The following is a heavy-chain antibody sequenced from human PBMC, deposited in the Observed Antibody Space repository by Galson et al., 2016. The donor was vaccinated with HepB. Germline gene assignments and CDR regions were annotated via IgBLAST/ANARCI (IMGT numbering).Heavy chain of an antibody. CDR2: IKTDG. Sequence: SLRLSCAASGFTFSSCWMHWLRQAPGKGLVWVARIKTDGTYADSLEGRFITTRDHAKNTLYLEMNSLRAEDTAVYFCARDGLGAFDLWGQGTMVTVSS. V-gene: IGHV3-74*01. J-gene: IGHJ3*01. D-gene: IGHD3-16*01. CDR1: GFTFSSCW. CDR3: ARDGLGAFDL.